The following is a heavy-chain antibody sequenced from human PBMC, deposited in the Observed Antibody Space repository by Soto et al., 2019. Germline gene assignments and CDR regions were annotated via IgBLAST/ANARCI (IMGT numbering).Heavy chain of an antibody. CDR3: ARPTLVQLERLSWFDP. CDR2: IYYSGST. V-gene: IGHV4-59*12. J-gene: IGHJ5*02. Sequence: SETLSLTCTVSGGSISSYYWSWIRQPPGKGLEWIGYIYYSGSTNHNPSLKSRVTISVDTSKNQFSLKLSSVTAADTAVYYCARPTLVQLERLSWFDPWGQGTLVTSPQ. D-gene: IGHD1-1*01. CDR1: GGSISSYY.